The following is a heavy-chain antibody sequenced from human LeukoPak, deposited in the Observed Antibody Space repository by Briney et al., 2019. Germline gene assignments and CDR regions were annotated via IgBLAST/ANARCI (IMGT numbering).Heavy chain of an antibody. D-gene: IGHD3-3*01. CDR3: ARGLEFGVVPLI. Sequence: SETLSLTCTVSGGSISSYYWSWIRQPPGKGLEWIGYIYYSGSTNYNPSLKSRVTISVDTSKNQFSLKLSSVTAADTAVYYCARGLEFGVVPLIWGQGTLVTVSS. CDR2: IYYSGST. V-gene: IGHV4-59*01. J-gene: IGHJ4*02. CDR1: GGSISSYY.